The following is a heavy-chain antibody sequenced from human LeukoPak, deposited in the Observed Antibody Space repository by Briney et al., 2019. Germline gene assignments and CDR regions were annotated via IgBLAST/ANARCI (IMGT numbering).Heavy chain of an antibody. V-gene: IGHV3-30*02. CDR2: IRYDGSNK. CDR1: GFTFSSYG. D-gene: IGHD6-25*01. J-gene: IGHJ4*02. CDR3: AKDMAATLDY. Sequence: AGGSLRLSCAASGFTFSSYGMHWVRQAPGKGLEWVAFIRYDGSNKYYADSVKGRFTISRDNSKNTLYLQRNSLRAEDTAVYYCAKDMAATLDYWGQGTLVTVSS.